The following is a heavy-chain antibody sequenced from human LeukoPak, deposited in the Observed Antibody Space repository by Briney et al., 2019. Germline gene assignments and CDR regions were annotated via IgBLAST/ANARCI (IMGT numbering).Heavy chain of an antibody. CDR1: GFTFSGYE. CDR3: ARGLGHDY. CDR2: ISTSVNTI. V-gene: IGHV3-48*03. D-gene: IGHD3-9*01. J-gene: IGHJ4*02. Sequence: PGGSLRLSSAASGFTFSGYEMNWVRQAPGKGLEWVSYISTSVNTIYYADSVKGRFTISRDNAKNSLYLQMNSLRAEDTAVYYCARGLGHDYWGQGTLVTVSS.